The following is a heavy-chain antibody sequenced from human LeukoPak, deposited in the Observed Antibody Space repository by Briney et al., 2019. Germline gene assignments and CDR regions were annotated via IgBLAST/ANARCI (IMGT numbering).Heavy chain of an antibody. D-gene: IGHD3-3*01. CDR3: ARDKDVYDFWSGYSYYMDV. J-gene: IGHJ6*03. CDR2: ISSSSSYI. CDR1: GFTFSSYS. Sequence: GGSLRLSCAASGFTFSSYSMNWVRQAPGKGLEWVSSISSSSSYIYYADSVKGRFTISRDNAENSLYLQMNSLRAKDTAVYYCARDKDVYDFWSGYSYYMDVWGKGTTVTVSS. V-gene: IGHV3-21*01.